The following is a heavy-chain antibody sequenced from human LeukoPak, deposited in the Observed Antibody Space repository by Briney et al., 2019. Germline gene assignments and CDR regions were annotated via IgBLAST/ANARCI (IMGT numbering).Heavy chain of an antibody. CDR2: TSYSGSA. CDR1: GVSLSNYY. D-gene: IGHD3-22*01. V-gene: IGHV4-59*08. CDR3: ARALLYYYDSSGYYYGRDAFDI. Sequence: SETLSLTCTVSGVSLSNYYWTWIRQPPGKGLEWIGYTSYSGSANYNPSLKSRLTISVGSSKNQFSLKLSSVPAADTAVYYCARALLYYYDSSGYYYGRDAFDIWGQGTMVTVSS. J-gene: IGHJ3*02.